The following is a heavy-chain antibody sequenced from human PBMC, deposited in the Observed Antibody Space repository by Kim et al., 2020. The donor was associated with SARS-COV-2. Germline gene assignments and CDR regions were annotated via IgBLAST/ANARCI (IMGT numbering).Heavy chain of an antibody. V-gene: IGHV1-24*01. J-gene: IGHJ4*02. CDR1: GYTLTELS. CDR3: ATGPITMIVVVPPEFDY. Sequence: ASVKVSCKVSGYTLTELSMHWVRQAPGKGLEWMGGFDPEDGETIYAQKFQGRVTMTEDTSTDTAYMELSSLRSEDTAVYYCATGPITMIVVVPPEFDYWGQGTLVTVSS. CDR2: FDPEDGET. D-gene: IGHD3-22*01.